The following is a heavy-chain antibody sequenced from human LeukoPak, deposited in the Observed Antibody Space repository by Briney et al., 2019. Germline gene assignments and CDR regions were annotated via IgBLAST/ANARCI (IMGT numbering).Heavy chain of an antibody. V-gene: IGHV4-59*01. J-gene: IGHJ4*02. CDR1: GASISTYY. Sequence: SETLSLTCTVSGASISTYYWSWIRQPPGKGLEWIGYIYSSGNTNYNPSLKGRVTISVDTSKNQFSLKLSSVTAADTAMYYCARDPQGWVRFDSWGQGILVTASS. CDR2: IYSSGNT. D-gene: IGHD6-19*01. CDR3: ARDPQGWVRFDS.